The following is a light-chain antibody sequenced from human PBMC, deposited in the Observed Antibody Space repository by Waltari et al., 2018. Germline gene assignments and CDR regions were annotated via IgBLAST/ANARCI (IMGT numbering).Light chain of an antibody. CDR3: CSYAGSYTYYV. Sequence: QSALTQPRSVSGSPGQSVTISCPGTSSYVGGYNYFSWYQQHPGKAPKLMIYDVSKRPSGVPDRFSGSKSGNTASLTISGLQAEDEADYYCCSYAGSYTYYVFGTGTKVTVL. V-gene: IGLV2-11*01. CDR1: SSYVGGYNY. CDR2: DVS. J-gene: IGLJ1*01.